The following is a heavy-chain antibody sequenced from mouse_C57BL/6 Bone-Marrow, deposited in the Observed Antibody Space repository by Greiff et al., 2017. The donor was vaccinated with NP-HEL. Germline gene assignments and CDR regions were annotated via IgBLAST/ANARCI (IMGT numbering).Heavy chain of an antibody. Sequence: QVQLQQSGAELVKPGASVKLSCKASGYTFTSYWMHWVKQRPGQGLEWIGMIHPNSGSTNYNEKFKSKATLTVDKSSSTAYMQLSSLTSEDSAVYYCARSPITTVVAHWYFDVWGTGTTVTVSS. CDR1: GYTFTSYW. CDR3: ARSPITTVVAHWYFDV. D-gene: IGHD1-1*01. J-gene: IGHJ1*03. V-gene: IGHV1-64*01. CDR2: IHPNSGST.